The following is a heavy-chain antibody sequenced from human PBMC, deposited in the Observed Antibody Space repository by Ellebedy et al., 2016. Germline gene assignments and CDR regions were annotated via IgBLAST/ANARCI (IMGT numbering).Heavy chain of an antibody. J-gene: IGHJ4*02. CDR1: GYFFTDYY. CDR3: ARGVDVDY. D-gene: IGHD5-12*01. V-gene: IGHV1-2*02. CDR2: INPNSGGT. Sequence: ASVKVSXXASGYFFTDYYIHWVRQAPGQGLEWMGWINPNSGGTNYAQKFQGRVTMTRNTSISTAYMELSSLRSEDTAVYYCARGVDVDYWGQGTLVTVSS.